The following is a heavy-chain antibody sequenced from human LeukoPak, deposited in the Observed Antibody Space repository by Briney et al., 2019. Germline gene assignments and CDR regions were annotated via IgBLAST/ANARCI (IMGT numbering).Heavy chain of an antibody. D-gene: IGHD6-6*01. CDR1: GGSISSSSYH. CDR3: ARARRGSSGYFDY. V-gene: IGHV4-39*07. CDR2: IYYSGST. Sequence: SETLSLTCTVSGGSISSSSYHWGWIRQPPGKGLEWIGSIYYSGSTYYNPSLKSRVTIPVDTSKNQFSLKLSSVTAADTAVYYCARARRGSSGYFDYWGQGTLVTVSS. J-gene: IGHJ4*02.